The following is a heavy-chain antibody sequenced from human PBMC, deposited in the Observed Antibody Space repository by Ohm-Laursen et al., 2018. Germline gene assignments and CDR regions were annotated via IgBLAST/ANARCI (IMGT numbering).Heavy chain of an antibody. CDR3: ARSHKYYYDNSGP. CDR2: ISAYNGNT. V-gene: IGHV1-18*01. Sequence: ASVKVSCKASGYTFTSYGISWVRQAPGQGLEWMGWISAYNGNTNYARKLQGRVTMTTDTSTSAAYMELRSLRSDDTAVYYCARSHKYYYDNSGPWGQGTLVTVSS. D-gene: IGHD3-22*01. CDR1: GYTFTSYG. J-gene: IGHJ5*02.